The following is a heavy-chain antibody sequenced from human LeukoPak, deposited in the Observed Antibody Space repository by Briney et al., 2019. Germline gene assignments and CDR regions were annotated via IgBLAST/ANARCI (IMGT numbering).Heavy chain of an antibody. J-gene: IGHJ4*02. CDR1: GGSISSYY. V-gene: IGHV4-59*01. CDR3: ARGYSYGSYYLDN. Sequence: SETLSLTCTVSGGSISSYYWSWIRQPPGTGLEWIGYIYYGGNTNYNPSLKSRVTISVDTSKNQFSLKLSSVTAADTAIYYCARGYSYGSYYLDNWGQGTLVTVSS. CDR2: IYYGGNT. D-gene: IGHD5-18*01.